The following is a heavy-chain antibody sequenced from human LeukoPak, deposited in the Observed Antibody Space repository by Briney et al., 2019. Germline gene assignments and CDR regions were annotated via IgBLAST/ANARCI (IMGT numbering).Heavy chain of an antibody. CDR3: ARGGLDTRRGGYFDY. Sequence: SETLSLICAVYGGSFSGFYWSWIRQPPGKGLEWIGEISHSGSTYYNPSLKSRVTVSVDTSKSQFSLRLSSVTAADTAVYYCARGGLDTRRGGYFDYWGQGILVTVSS. CDR1: GGSFSGFY. V-gene: IGHV4-34*01. J-gene: IGHJ4*02. CDR2: ISHSGST. D-gene: IGHD5-18*01.